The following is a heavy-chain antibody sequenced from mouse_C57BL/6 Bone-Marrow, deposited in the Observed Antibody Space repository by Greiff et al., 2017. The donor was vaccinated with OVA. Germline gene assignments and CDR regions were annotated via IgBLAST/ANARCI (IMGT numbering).Heavy chain of an antibody. CDR2: INPDSSTI. D-gene: IGHD2-4*01. CDR3: ARPGDYDGAYYAMDY. Sequence: EVKLMESGGGLVQPGGSLKLSCAASGIDFSRYWMSWVRRAPGKGLEWIGEINPDSSTINYAPSLKDKFIISRDNAKNTLYLQMSKVRSEDTALYYCARPGDYDGAYYAMDYWGQGTSVTVSS. CDR1: GIDFSRYW. V-gene: IGHV4-1*01. J-gene: IGHJ4*01.